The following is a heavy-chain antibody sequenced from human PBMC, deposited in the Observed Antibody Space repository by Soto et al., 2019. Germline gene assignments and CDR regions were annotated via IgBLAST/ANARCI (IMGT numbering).Heavy chain of an antibody. CDR1: GFTFSSYA. CDR3: VDVEIAARHRWFDP. J-gene: IGHJ5*02. CDR2: ISSNGGST. V-gene: IGHV3-64D*06. D-gene: IGHD6-6*01. Sequence: GGSLRLSCSASGFTFSSYAMHWVRQAPGKGLEYVSAISSNGGSTYYADSVKGKFTISRDNSKNTLYLQMSSLRAEDTAVYYCVDVEIAARHRWFDPWCKGTLVTVSS.